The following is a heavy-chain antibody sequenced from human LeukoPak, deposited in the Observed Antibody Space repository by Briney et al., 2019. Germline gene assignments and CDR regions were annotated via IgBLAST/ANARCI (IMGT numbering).Heavy chain of an antibody. Sequence: GGSLRLSCAASGFTFSSYVMTWVRQAPGKGLEWVTFMQYDGSDKFYADSVKGRFTISRDNSKNTLYLQMNSLRAEDTAVYYCARGQAYSNYLNYFDYWGQGTLVTVSS. J-gene: IGHJ4*02. D-gene: IGHD4-11*01. V-gene: IGHV3-30*02. CDR2: MQYDGSDK. CDR1: GFTFSSYV. CDR3: ARGQAYSNYLNYFDY.